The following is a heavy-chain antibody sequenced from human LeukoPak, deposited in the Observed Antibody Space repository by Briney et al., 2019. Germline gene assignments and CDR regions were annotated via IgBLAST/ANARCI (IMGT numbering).Heavy chain of an antibody. Sequence: PRGSLRLSCAASGFTFCSYGMDWVRQAPGKGLEWGAFIRYDGSKKYYADSVKGRFTISRDNSKNTLYLQMNSLRAEDTAVYYCAKGGRLEWLFFPFDYWGQGTLVTVSS. J-gene: IGHJ4*02. D-gene: IGHD3-3*01. V-gene: IGHV3-30*02. CDR2: IRYDGSKK. CDR1: GFTFCSYG. CDR3: AKGGRLEWLFFPFDY.